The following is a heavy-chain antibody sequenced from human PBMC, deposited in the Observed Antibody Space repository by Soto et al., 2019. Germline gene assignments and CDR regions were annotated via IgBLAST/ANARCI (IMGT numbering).Heavy chain of an antibody. Sequence: SETLSLTCTVSGGSISSSSYYWGWIRQPPGKGLEWIGSIYYSGSTYYNPSLKSRVTISVDTSKNQFSLKLSSVTAADTAVYYCARLRLIAVAAYYYYYGMDVWGQGTTVTVSS. CDR3: ARLRLIAVAAYYYYYGMDV. V-gene: IGHV4-39*01. J-gene: IGHJ6*02. CDR1: GGSISSSSYY. D-gene: IGHD6-19*01. CDR2: IYYSGST.